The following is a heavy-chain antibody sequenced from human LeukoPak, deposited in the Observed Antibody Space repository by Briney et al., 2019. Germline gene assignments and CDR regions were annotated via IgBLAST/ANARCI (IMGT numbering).Heavy chain of an antibody. J-gene: IGHJ6*02. D-gene: IGHD2-2*02. CDR1: GYTFTGYY. CDR2: INPNSGGT. CDR3: ARSLDCSSTSCYSYYYYYYGMDV. Sequence: PLASVKVSCKASGYTFTGYYMHWVRQAPGQGLEWMGWINPNSGGTNYAQKFQGRVTMTRDTSISTAYMELSRLRSDDTAVYYCARSLDCSSTSCYSYYYYYYGMDVWGQGTTVTVSS. V-gene: IGHV1-2*02.